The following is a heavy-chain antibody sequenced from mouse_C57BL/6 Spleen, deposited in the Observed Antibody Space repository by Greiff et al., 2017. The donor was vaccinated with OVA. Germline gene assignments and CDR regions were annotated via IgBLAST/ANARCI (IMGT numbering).Heavy chain of an antibody. D-gene: IGHD1-1*01. V-gene: IGHV5-4*01. Sequence: EVQVVESGGGLVKPGGSLKLSCAASGFTFSSYAMSWVHQTPEKRLEWVATISDGGSYTYYPDNVKGRFTISRDNAKNNLYLQMSHLKSEDTAMYYCARDRGSNYWYFDVWGTGTTVTVSS. J-gene: IGHJ1*03. CDR2: ISDGGSYT. CDR3: ARDRGSNYWYFDV. CDR1: GFTFSSYA.